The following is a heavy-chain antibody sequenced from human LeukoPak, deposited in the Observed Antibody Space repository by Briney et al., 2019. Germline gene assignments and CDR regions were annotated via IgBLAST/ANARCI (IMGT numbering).Heavy chain of an antibody. J-gene: IGHJ3*02. D-gene: IGHD6-6*01. CDR3: ARDEGPYSSSPNDAFDI. CDR2: IYYSGST. CDR1: GGSISSGDYY. Sequence: PSQTLSLTCTVSGGSISSGDYYWSWIRQPPGKGLEWIGYIYYSGSTYYNPSLKSRVTISVDTSKNQFSLKLSSVTAADTAVYYCARDEGPYSSSPNDAFDIWGQGTMVTVSS. V-gene: IGHV4-30-4*08.